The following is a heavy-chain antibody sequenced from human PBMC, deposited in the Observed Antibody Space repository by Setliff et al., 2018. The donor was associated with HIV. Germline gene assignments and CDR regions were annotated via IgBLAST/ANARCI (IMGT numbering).Heavy chain of an antibody. Sequence: ASVKVSCKASGYTFINYHITWVRQAPGQGLEWVGSISASSVNTYYAGAVEGRFTISRDTSNNTLYLHMSSLRPEDTAMYYCARAPSSYDIWSGYYYYYMDVWGKGTTVTVSS. CDR1: GYTFINYH. V-gene: IGHV1-18*01. CDR2: ISASSVNT. D-gene: IGHD3-3*01. J-gene: IGHJ6*03. CDR3: ARAPSSYDIWSGYYYYYMDV.